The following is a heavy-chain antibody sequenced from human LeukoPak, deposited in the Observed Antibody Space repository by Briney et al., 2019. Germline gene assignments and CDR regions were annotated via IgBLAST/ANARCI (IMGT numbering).Heavy chain of an antibody. Sequence: GRSLRLSCAASGFTFRSYSMHWVRQAPVRGLESVADISPDGTNIYYAGSVKGRFTISRDNSENTLYLQMNSLRAEDTALYYCSRDGEHGYNDIDFWGQGTLVTVSS. D-gene: IGHD5-24*01. J-gene: IGHJ4*02. CDR1: GFTFRSYS. CDR2: ISPDGTNI. CDR3: SRDGEHGYNDIDF. V-gene: IGHV3-30-3*01.